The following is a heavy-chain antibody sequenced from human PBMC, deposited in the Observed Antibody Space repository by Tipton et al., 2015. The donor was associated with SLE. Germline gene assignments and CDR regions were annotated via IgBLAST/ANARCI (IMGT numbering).Heavy chain of an antibody. V-gene: IGHV3-30*02. CDR2: IRFDGSNK. CDR1: GFTFSSYA. Sequence: SLRLSCAASGFTFSSYAMSWVRQAPGKGLEWVAFIRFDGSNKYYADSVKGRFTISRDNSKNTLYLQMNSLRAEDTAVYYCAKDRGVGATYGMDVWGQGTMVTVSS. D-gene: IGHD1-26*01. CDR3: AKDRGVGATYGMDV. J-gene: IGHJ6*02.